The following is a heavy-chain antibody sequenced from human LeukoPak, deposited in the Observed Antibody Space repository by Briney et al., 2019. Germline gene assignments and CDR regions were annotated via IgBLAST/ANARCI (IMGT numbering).Heavy chain of an antibody. CDR2: IYYSGST. CDR1: GGSISSYY. Sequence: SETLSLTCSVSGGSISSYYWSWIRQPPGKGLEWIGYIYYSGSTNYNPSLKSRVTISVDTSKNQFSLKLSSVTAADTAVYYCARRYGSGSSGTFDYWGQGTLVTVSS. CDR3: ARRYGSGSSGTFDY. D-gene: IGHD3-10*01. V-gene: IGHV4-59*01. J-gene: IGHJ4*02.